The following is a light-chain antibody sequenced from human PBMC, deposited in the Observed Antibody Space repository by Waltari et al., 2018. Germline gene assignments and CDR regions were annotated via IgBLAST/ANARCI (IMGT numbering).Light chain of an antibody. CDR3: QVWDSITVV. V-gene: IGLV2-11*01. J-gene: IGLJ2*01. Sequence: SALTQPRPVSGSPGQSVTISCTGTTNDLGSYNYVSWYQQHPGKAPKLIILDVTKRPAGVPDRLSGSKSGNTASLTISRVEVEDEADYYCQVWDSITVVFGGGTKLIVL. CDR1: TNDLGSYNY. CDR2: DVT.